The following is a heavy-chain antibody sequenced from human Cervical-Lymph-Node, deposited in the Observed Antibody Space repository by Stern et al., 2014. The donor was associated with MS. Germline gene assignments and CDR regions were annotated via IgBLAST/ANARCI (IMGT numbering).Heavy chain of an antibody. CDR2: INPSGGST. Sequence: VQLVESGAEVKKPGASVKVSCKASGYTFTSYYMHWVRQAPGQGLEWMGIINPSGGSTSYAQKFQGRVTMTRDTSTSTVYMELSSLRSEDTAVYYCARGGTKAGDALPYGMDVWGQGTTVTVSS. V-gene: IGHV1-46*01. CDR1: GYTFTSYY. CDR3: ARGGTKAGDALPYGMDV. J-gene: IGHJ6*02. D-gene: IGHD4-17*01.